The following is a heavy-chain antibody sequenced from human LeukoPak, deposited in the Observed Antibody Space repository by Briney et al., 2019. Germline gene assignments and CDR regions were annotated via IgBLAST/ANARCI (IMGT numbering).Heavy chain of an antibody. CDR2: IYHSGST. CDR1: GYSISSGYY. D-gene: IGHD3-9*01. J-gene: IGHJ3*02. CDR3: ARGENTGYSYAAFDI. V-gene: IGHV4-38-2*02. Sequence: SETLSLTCTVSGYSISSGYYWGWIRQPPGKGLEWIGSIYHSGSTNYNPSLKSRVTISGDTSKNQFSLRLISVTAADTAVYYCARGENTGYSYAAFDIWGQGTLVTVSS.